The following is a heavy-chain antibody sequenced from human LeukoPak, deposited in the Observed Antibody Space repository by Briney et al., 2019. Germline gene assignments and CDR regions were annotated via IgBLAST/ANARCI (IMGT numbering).Heavy chain of an antibody. D-gene: IGHD2/OR15-2a*01. CDR3: AKAKWGIYFHFGMDV. V-gene: IGHV3-43*02. CDR1: GFNFDDYA. Sequence: WGSLRLSWAASGFNFDDYAMHWVRHFPGKGLEWVSLVSGDGTRTYYADSVQGRLTISRDNSKNYLYLQMNSLRTEDTALYYCAKAKWGIYFHFGMDVWGQGTTVTVSS. CDR2: VSGDGTRT. J-gene: IGHJ6*02.